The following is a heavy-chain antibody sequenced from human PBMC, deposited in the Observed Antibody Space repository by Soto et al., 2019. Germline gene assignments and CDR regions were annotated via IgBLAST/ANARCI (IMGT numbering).Heavy chain of an antibody. V-gene: IGHV1-69*06. Sequence: SVKVSCKASGGTFSSYAISWVRQAPGQGLEWMGGIIPIFGTANYAQKFQGRVTITADKSTSTAYMELSSLRSEDTAVYYCASEMNGDAAAFDHWGQGTRVSGS. J-gene: IGHJ4*02. D-gene: IGHD7-27*01. CDR2: IIPIFGTA. CDR1: GGTFSSYA. CDR3: ASEMNGDAAAFDH.